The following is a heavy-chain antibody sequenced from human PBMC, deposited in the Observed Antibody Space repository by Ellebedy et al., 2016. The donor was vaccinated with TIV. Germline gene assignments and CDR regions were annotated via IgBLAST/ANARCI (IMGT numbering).Heavy chain of an antibody. CDR1: GASITNSY. CDR2: IDITENN. J-gene: IGHJ6*02. CDR3: VRDLNV. Sequence: SETLSLTCTVSGASITNSYWGWLRQPAGKGLEWIGRIDITENNHYSPSLKSRVTMSVETAKNQFPLKLTSVTAADTALYYCVRDLNVWGQGTTVTISS. V-gene: IGHV4-4*07.